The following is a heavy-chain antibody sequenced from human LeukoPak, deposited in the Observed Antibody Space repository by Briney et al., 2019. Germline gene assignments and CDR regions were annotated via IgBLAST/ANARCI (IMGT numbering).Heavy chain of an antibody. J-gene: IGHJ3*02. CDR1: GFTFSSYW. V-gene: IGHV4-34*08. CDR2: IHHSGTT. D-gene: IGHD3-10*01. CDR3: AKSNGYGLVDI. Sequence: GSLRLSCAASGFTFSSYWMSWVRQAPGKGLECIGEIHHSGTTNYSPSLTSRVTISLDTSRNQFSLKLNSVTAADTAVYYCAKSNGYGLVDIWGQGTMVTVSS.